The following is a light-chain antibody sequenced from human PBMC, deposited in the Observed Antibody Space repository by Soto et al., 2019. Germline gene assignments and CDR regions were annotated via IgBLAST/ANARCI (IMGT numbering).Light chain of an antibody. CDR2: GAS. J-gene: IGKJ1*01. CDR3: QQYGSSPGT. CDR1: QSVSSY. V-gene: IGKV3-20*01. Sequence: EIVLTQSPATLSFSPVERDKLSCRASQSVSSYLAWYQQKPSQAPRLLIYGASSRATGIPDRFSGSGSGTDFTLTISRLEPEDFALYYCQQYGSSPGTFGQGTKVDI.